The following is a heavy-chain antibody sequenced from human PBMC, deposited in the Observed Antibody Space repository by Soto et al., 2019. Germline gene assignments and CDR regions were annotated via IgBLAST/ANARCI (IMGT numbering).Heavy chain of an antibody. V-gene: IGHV3-30*04. J-gene: IGHJ3*01. CDR2: MPYDGGSK. CDR1: GFPFVRYV. CDR3: ARVLVEVTINSAFDF. Sequence: QVQLVESGEGVAQPGSSRGLPGAPSGFPFVRYVIHWPRKAPGKGLEWVAAMPYDGGSKYYTDSVKGRFTISRDNSKNTLYLQMSSLRPEDTATYYCARVLVEVTINSAFDFWGQGTIVTVSS. D-gene: IGHD2-15*01.